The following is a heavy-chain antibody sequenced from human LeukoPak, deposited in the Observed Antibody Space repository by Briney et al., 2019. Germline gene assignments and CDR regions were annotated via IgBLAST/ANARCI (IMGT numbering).Heavy chain of an antibody. J-gene: IGHJ5*02. CDR1: GFTFSSYW. V-gene: IGHV3-7*01. CDR3: ARDLVVVPAAIGGWFDP. Sequence: GSLRLSCAASGFTFSSYWMSWVRQAPGKGLEWVANIKQDGSEKYYVDSVKGRFTISRDNAKNSLYLQMNSLRAEDTAVYYCARDLVVVPAAIGGWFDPWGQGTLVTVSS. CDR2: IKQDGSEK. D-gene: IGHD2-2*01.